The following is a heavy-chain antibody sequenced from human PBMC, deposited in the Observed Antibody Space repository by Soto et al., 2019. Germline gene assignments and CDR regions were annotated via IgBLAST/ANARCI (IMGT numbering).Heavy chain of an antibody. Sequence: SETLSLTCTVSCGSITSSIYHWAWIRQPPTKGLEWIGNIYYRGSTYYNPSLNSRVTISVDTSKNQFSLKLSSVTAADTAVYYCAGSIISSSWYFDYWGQGTLVTVSS. V-gene: IGHV4-39*07. CDR3: AGSIISSSWYFDY. D-gene: IGHD6-13*01. CDR1: CGSITSSIYH. CDR2: IYYRGST. J-gene: IGHJ4*02.